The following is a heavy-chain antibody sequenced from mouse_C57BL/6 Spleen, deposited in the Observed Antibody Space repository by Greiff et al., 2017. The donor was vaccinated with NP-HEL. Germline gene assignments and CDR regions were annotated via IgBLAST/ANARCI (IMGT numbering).Heavy chain of an antibody. V-gene: IGHV1-26*01. J-gene: IGHJ3*01. D-gene: IGHD4-1*02. CDR1: GYTFTDYY. CDR2: INPNNGGT. Sequence: VQLQQSGPELVKPGASVKISCKASGYTFTDYYMNWVKQSHGKSLEWIGDINPNNGGTSYNQKFTGKSTLTVDKSSSTAYMELRSLTSEDSAVYYCATTGTYAYWGQGTLVTVSA. CDR3: ATTGTYAY.